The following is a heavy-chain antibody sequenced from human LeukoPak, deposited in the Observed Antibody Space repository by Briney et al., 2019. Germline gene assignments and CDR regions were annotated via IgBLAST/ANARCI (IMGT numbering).Heavy chain of an antibody. CDR3: ARAPICSGGICDRWFDP. J-gene: IGHJ5*02. Sequence: GGSLRLSCAASGFTFSSYGMHWVRQAPGKGLEWVAVISYDGSNKYYADSVKGRFTISRDNSKNTLYLQMNSLRAEDTAVYYCARAPICSGGICDRWFDPWGQGTLVTVTS. CDR1: GFTFSSYG. V-gene: IGHV3-30*03. CDR2: ISYDGSNK. D-gene: IGHD2-15*01.